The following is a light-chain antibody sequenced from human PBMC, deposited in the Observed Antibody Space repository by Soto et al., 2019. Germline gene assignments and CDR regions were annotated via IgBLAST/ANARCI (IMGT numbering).Light chain of an antibody. Sequence: DIPMTQSPSSLSASVGDRVTITCQATHDISNYLNWYQQKPGKAPKLLIYDASNLETGVPSRFGGSGSGTDFTFTISSLQPEDIATYYCQHYDNLPLTFGGGTKVEIK. V-gene: IGKV1-33*01. CDR2: DAS. CDR3: QHYDNLPLT. J-gene: IGKJ4*01. CDR1: HDISNY.